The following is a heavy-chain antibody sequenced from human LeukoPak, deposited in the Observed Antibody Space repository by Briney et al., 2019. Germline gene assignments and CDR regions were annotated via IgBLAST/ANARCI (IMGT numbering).Heavy chain of an antibody. D-gene: IGHD2-8*01. CDR3: SRENGAFSPFDY. V-gene: IGHV4-4*02. CDR1: GGSISSSNW. Sequence: SETLSLTCTVSGGSISSSNWWSWVRQPPGKGLEWIGEIYHSGSTNYSPSLESRVTVSLGKSKNQLSLNLTSVTAADTAVYYCSRENGAFSPFDYWGQGTLVTVSS. CDR2: IYHSGST. J-gene: IGHJ4*02.